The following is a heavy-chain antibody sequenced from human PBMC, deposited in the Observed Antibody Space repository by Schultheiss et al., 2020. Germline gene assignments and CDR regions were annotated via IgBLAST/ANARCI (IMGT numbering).Heavy chain of an antibody. CDR1: GSTFTSYA. Sequence: ASVKVSCKASGSTFTSYAMHWVRQAPGQRLEWMGWINAGNGNTKYSQKFQGRVTITRDTSASTAYMELSSLRSEDTAVYYCARAATVTNYFDYWGQGTLVTVSS. J-gene: IGHJ4*02. CDR3: ARAATVTNYFDY. D-gene: IGHD4-17*01. CDR2: INAGNGNT. V-gene: IGHV1-3*01.